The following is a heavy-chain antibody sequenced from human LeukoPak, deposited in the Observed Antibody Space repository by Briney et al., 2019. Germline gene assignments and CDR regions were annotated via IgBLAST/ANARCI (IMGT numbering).Heavy chain of an antibody. J-gene: IGHJ6*02. Sequence: GGSLRLSCAASGFTFSSYWMSWVRQAPGKGLEWVANIKQDGSEKYYVHSVKGRFTISRDNAKNSLYLQMNSLRAEDTAVYYCARVSRGGVYYYYYGMDVWGQGTTVTVSS. D-gene: IGHD3-10*01. V-gene: IGHV3-7*01. CDR2: IKQDGSEK. CDR1: GFTFSSYW. CDR3: ARVSRGGVYYYYYGMDV.